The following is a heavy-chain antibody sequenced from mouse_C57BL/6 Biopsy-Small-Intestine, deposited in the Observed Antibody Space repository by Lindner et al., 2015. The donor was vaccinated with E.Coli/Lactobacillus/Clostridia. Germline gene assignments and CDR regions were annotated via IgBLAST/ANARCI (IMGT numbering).Heavy chain of an antibody. CDR3: ARGYYSNWYFDV. CDR2: IYPGDGDT. Sequence: VQLQESGPELVKPGASVKISCKASGYAFGSSWMIWVKQRPGKGLEWIGRIYPGDGDTNYNGKFKGKATLTADKSSSTAYMQLSSLTSEDSAVYFCARGYYSNWYFDVWGTGTTVTVSS. V-gene: IGHV1-82*01. CDR1: GYAFGSSW. D-gene: IGHD2-5*01. J-gene: IGHJ1*03.